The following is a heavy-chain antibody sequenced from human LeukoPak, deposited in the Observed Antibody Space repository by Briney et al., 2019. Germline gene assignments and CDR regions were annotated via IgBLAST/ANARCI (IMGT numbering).Heavy chain of an antibody. CDR2: INSDGSST. CDR1: GFTFSSYW. CDR3: ARGDGSSGWGTGGMDV. J-gene: IGHJ6*02. D-gene: IGHD6-19*01. Sequence: GGSLRLSCAASGFTFSSYWMHWVRQAPGKGLVWVSRINSDGSSTSYADSVKGRFTISRDNTKNTLNLQMNSLRAEDTAVYYCARGDGSSGWGTGGMDVWGQGTTVTVSS. V-gene: IGHV3-74*01.